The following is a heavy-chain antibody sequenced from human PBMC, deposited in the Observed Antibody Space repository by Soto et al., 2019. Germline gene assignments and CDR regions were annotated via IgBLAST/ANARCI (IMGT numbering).Heavy chain of an antibody. CDR3: TTGVTSRGMDV. Sequence: EVQLVESGGGLVKPGGSLRLSCAASGFTFSNAWMCWVRQAPGKGLEWVGRIKTKTDGGTTDYAAPVKGRFTISRDDSKNTLYLQMNSLKTEDTAVYYCTTGVTSRGMDVWGQGTTVTVSS. CDR2: IKTKTDGGTT. CDR1: GFTFSNAW. J-gene: IGHJ6*02. V-gene: IGHV3-15*01. D-gene: IGHD2-21*02.